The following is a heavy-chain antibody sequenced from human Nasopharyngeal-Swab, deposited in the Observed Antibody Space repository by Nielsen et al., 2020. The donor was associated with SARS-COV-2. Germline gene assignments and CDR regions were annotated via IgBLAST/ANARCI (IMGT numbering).Heavy chain of an antibody. D-gene: IGHD3-3*01. Sequence: SETLSLTCTVSGGSISSYYWSWIRQPPGKGLEWIGYIYYSGSTNYNPSLKSRVTISVDTSKNQFSLKLSSVTAADTAAYYCARGGNYDFWSGYYPNSYYYYYGMDVWGQGTTVTVSS. CDR2: IYYSGST. CDR3: ARGGNYDFWSGYYPNSYYYYYGMDV. J-gene: IGHJ6*02. CDR1: GGSISSYY. V-gene: IGHV4-59*01.